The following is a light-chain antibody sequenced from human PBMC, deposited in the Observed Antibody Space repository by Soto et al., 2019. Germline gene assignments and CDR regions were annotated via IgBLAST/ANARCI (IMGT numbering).Light chain of an antibody. CDR3: TSYVGNDIWV. Sequence: QSVLTQPPSGSRSPGQSVTISCTGTSSDVGAYKYVSWYQQYPGKAPKLMIYEVTKRPSGVPDRFSGSKSGNTASLTVSGLQAEDESDYYCTSYVGNDIWVFGGGTQLTVL. V-gene: IGLV2-8*02. CDR1: SSDVGAYKY. J-gene: IGLJ3*02. CDR2: EVT.